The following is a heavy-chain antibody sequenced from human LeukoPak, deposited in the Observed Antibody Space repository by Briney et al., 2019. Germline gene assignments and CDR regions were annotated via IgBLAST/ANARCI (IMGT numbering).Heavy chain of an antibody. V-gene: IGHV1-24*01. J-gene: IGHJ4*02. CDR3: ARDTDFWSGLDY. Sequence: ASVKVSCKVSEYTLTELSMHWVRQAPGKGLEWLGGFDPEDGEIIYAQKFQGRVTMSDDTSTDTAYMELGSLRSDDTAVYYCARDTDFWSGLDYWGQGTLVTVSS. CDR1: EYTLTELS. CDR2: FDPEDGEI. D-gene: IGHD3-3*01.